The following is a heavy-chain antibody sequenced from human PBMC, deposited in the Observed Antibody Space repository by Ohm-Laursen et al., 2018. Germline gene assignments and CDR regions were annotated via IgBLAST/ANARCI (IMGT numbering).Heavy chain of an antibody. J-gene: IGHJ4*02. CDR3: AKGWYFDY. CDR1: GFTVSRDY. D-gene: IGHD5-24*01. Sequence: SLRLSCEASGFTVSRDYMNWVRQAPGKGLEWVSVIYSGGSGSTYYADSVKGRFTISRDNSKNKVYLQMNSLRAEDTAVYYCAKGWYFDYWGQGTLVTVSS. CDR2: IYSGGSGST. V-gene: IGHV3-53*01.